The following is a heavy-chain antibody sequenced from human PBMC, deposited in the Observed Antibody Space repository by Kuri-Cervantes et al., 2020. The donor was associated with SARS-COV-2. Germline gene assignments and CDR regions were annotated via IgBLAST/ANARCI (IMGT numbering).Heavy chain of an antibody. Sequence: SQTLSLTCAISGDSVSSNSAAWNWIRQSPSRGLEWLGRTYYRFKWYNDYAVSVKSRITINPDTSKNQFSLQLNSVTPEDTAVYYCARESTESYYYYYYMDVWGKGTTVTVSS. V-gene: IGHV6-1*01. D-gene: IGHD1-26*01. CDR2: TYYRFKWYN. CDR3: ARESTESYYYYYYMDV. CDR1: GDSVSSNSAA. J-gene: IGHJ6*03.